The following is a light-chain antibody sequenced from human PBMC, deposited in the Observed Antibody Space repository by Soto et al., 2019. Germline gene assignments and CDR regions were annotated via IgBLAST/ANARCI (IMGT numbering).Light chain of an antibody. CDR2: DVS. Sequence: QSALTQPASVSGSPGQSITISCTGTSSDIGGYIYVSWYQQHPGKAPKLMIYDVSNRPSGVSNRFSGSKSVNTASLTISGLQAEDEADYYCSSYTGSSTHVFGAGTKLTVL. CDR1: SSDIGGYIY. CDR3: SSYTGSSTHV. J-gene: IGLJ1*01. V-gene: IGLV2-14*01.